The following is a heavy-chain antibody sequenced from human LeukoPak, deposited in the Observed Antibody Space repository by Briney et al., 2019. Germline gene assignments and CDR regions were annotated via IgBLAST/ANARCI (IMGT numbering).Heavy chain of an antibody. Sequence: ASVKVSCKASGYTFTGYYMHWVRQAPGQGLEWMGWINPNSGGTNYAQKFQGRVTMTRDTSISTAYVELSRLRSDDTAVYYCARAGGITGTPGAYYYYYYYMDVWGKGTTVTVSS. J-gene: IGHJ6*03. V-gene: IGHV1-2*02. CDR2: INPNSGGT. D-gene: IGHD1/OR15-1a*01. CDR3: ARAGGITGTPGAYYYYYYYMDV. CDR1: GYTFTGYY.